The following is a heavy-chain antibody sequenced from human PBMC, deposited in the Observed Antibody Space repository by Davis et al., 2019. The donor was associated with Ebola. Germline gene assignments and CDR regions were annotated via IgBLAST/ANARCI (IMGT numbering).Heavy chain of an antibody. D-gene: IGHD3-10*01. CDR3: ATPIPSMVQGMSRPPYY. Sequence: ASVKVSCKASGYTFTGYYMHWVRQATGQGLEWMGWMNPNSGNTGYAQKFQGRVTITADESTSTAYMELSSLRSEDTAVYYCATPIPSMVQGMSRPPYYWGQGTLVTVSS. J-gene: IGHJ4*02. V-gene: IGHV1-8*03. CDR1: GYTFTGYY. CDR2: MNPNSGNT.